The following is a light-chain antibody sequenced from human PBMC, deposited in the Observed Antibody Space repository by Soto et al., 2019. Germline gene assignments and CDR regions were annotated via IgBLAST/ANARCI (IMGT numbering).Light chain of an antibody. CDR2: GVS. V-gene: IGLV2-14*01. CDR3: SSHTISSALQV. J-gene: IGLJ1*01. CDR1: ISDFVVYNY. Sequence: QSVLTQPASVSGSPGQSITISCTGTISDFVVYNYVSWYQQHPGKAPKLMIYGVSNRPPGVSNRFSGSKSGNTASLTISGLQADDEAYFYCSSHTISSALQVFATGPKVTV.